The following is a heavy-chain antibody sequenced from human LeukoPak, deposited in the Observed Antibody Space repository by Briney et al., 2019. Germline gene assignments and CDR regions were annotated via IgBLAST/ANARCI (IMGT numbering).Heavy chain of an antibody. J-gene: IGHJ4*02. CDR1: GFAFSSYW. CDR2: IKQDGSEK. CDR3: ARGYYDFWSRYRDY. V-gene: IGHV3-7*01. Sequence: GGSLRLSCAASGFAFSSYWMIWVRQAPGKGLEWVANIKQDGSEKYYVDSVKGRFTISRDNAKNSLYLQMNSLRAEDTAVYYCARGYYDFWSRYRDYWGQGTLVTVSS. D-gene: IGHD3-3*01.